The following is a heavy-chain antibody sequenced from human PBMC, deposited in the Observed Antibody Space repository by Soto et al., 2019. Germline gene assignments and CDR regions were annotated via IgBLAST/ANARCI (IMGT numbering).Heavy chain of an antibody. CDR3: ALDYYGSGSYPNDAFDI. Sequence: EVQLLESGGGLVQPGGSLRLSCAASGFTFSSSAMNWVRQAPGKRLEWVSAISGSGGSPYYADSVKGRFTISRDNYKNTLYLQMNSLRDEDTAVYYCALDYYGSGSYPNDAFDIWGQGTMVTVSS. CDR2: ISGSGGSP. CDR1: GFTFSSSA. J-gene: IGHJ3*02. V-gene: IGHV3-23*01. D-gene: IGHD3-10*01.